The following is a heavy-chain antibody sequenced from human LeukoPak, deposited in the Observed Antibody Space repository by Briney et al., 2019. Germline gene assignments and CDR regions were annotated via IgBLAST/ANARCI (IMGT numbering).Heavy chain of an antibody. CDR2: ISGSGGST. CDR3: AKDPDSSSFFDY. J-gene: IGHJ4*02. V-gene: IGHV3-23*01. CDR1: GFTFSSYA. Sequence: GGSLRLSCAASGFTFSSYAMSWVRQAPGKGLEWVSAISGSGGSTYYADSVKGRFTISRDNSKNTLYLQMNSLRAGDTAVYYCAKDPDSSSFFDYWGQGTLVTVSS. D-gene: IGHD6-13*01.